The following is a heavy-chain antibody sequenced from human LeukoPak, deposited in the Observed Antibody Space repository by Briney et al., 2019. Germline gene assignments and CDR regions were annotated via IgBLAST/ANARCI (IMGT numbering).Heavy chain of an antibody. J-gene: IGHJ4*02. CDR2: INSRGSTT. Sequence: GGSLRLSCAASGFTFSRYEMNWVRQAPGKGLEWISYINSRGSTTYYADSVKGRFTISRDNAKNSLYLQMNSLRAEDTAVYYCARDNNWSPDYWGQGTLVTVSS. CDR3: ARDNNWSPDY. CDR1: GFTFSRYE. V-gene: IGHV3-48*03. D-gene: IGHD3-3*01.